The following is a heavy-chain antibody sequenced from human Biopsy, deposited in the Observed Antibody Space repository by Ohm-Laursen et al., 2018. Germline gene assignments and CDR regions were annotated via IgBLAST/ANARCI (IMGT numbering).Heavy chain of an antibody. CDR2: VYHSGDT. Sequence: GTLSLTCDVSGYFIISGYYWGWIRQSPGKWLDWIGSVYHSGDTYSNPSLNSRVTISADRFKNQVSLKLSSVTAADTAVYYCARAIYCTTSTCYQRGMDVWGQGTTVTVAS. CDR3: ARAIYCTTSTCYQRGMDV. V-gene: IGHV4-38-2*01. D-gene: IGHD2/OR15-2a*01. CDR1: GYFIISGYY. J-gene: IGHJ6*02.